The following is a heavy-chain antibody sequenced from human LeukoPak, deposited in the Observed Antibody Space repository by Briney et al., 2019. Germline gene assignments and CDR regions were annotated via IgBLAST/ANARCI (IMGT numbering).Heavy chain of an antibody. J-gene: IGHJ4*02. CDR3: ATVKRDCSGGSSYSYDY. D-gene: IGHD2-15*01. CDR1: RFTFNTYA. Sequence: GGSLRLSCVASRFTFNTYAVNWVRQAPGKGLEWVSAISSNGDITYYADSVRGRFTISRDNSKNTVFLQMNSLRAEDTAVYYCATVKRDCSGGSSYSYDYWGQGTLVTVSS. V-gene: IGHV3-23*01. CDR2: ISSNGDIT.